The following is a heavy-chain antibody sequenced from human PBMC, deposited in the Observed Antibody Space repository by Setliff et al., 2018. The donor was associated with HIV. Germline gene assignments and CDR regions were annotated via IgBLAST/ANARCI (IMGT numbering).Heavy chain of an antibody. J-gene: IGHJ5*02. CDR2: IYHTGRT. D-gene: IGHD3-22*01. CDR3: ASRIYYYDESRVLREEGFVP. CDR1: GYSIRSGYY. V-gene: IGHV4-38-2*01. Sequence: SETLSLTCAVSGYSIRSGYYWTWIRQPPGKGLEWTGSIYHTGRTYYNRSLESRLTISIDTSKNQFSLKLTSGTAADTAMYYCASRIYYYDESRVLREEGFVPWGQGTLVTVSS.